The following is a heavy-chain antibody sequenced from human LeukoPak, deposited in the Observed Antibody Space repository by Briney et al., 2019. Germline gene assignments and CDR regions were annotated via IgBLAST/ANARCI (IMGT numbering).Heavy chain of an antibody. Sequence: GGFLRLSCAASGFIFSSYAMSWVRQAPGKGLEWVSAVSLSGGSTYDNDSVKGRFTISRDNSNNMLYLQMNSLRAEDTAVYYCAKQVGYCSDGNCYFDFWGQGVLVTVSS. CDR3: AKQVGYCSDGNCYFDF. J-gene: IGHJ4*02. CDR2: VSLSGGST. CDR1: GFIFSSYA. D-gene: IGHD2-15*01. V-gene: IGHV3-23*01.